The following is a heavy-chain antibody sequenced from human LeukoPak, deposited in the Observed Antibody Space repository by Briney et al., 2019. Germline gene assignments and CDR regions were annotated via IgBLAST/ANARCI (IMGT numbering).Heavy chain of an antibody. CDR1: GGSFSGYY. V-gene: IGHV4-34*01. J-gene: IGHJ6*03. CDR3: ARGVGSYYTDV. CDR2: INHSGST. Sequence: SETLSLTCAVYGGSFSGYYWSWIRQPPGKGLEWIGEINHSGSTNYNPSLKSRVTISVDTSKNQFSLKLSSVTAADTAVYYCARGVGSYYTDVWGKGTTVTVSS. D-gene: IGHD3-10*01.